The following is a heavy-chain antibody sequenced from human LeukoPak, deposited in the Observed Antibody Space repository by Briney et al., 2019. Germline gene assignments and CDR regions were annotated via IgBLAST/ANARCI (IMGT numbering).Heavy chain of an antibody. D-gene: IGHD2-2*01. CDR3: ARFRYCSSTSCYGAAFDI. J-gene: IGHJ3*02. V-gene: IGHV3-7*01. CDR1: GFTFSSYW. CDR2: IKQDGSEK. Sequence: GGSLRLSCAASGFTFSSYWMSWVRQAPGKGLEWVANIKQDGSEKYYVDSVKGRFTISRDNAKNSLYLQMNSLRAEDTAVYYCARFRYCSSTSCYGAAFDIWGQGTMVTVSS.